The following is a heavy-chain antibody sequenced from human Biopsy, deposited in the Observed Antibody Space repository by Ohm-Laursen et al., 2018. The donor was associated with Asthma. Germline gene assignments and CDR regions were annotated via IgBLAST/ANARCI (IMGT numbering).Heavy chain of an antibody. V-gene: IGHV3-53*01. J-gene: IGHJ4*02. CDR2: IYSGGTS. CDR3: ARGDSSNWSHYYFDY. Sequence: SLRLSCAASGFAVSRDHMFWVRQAPGKGLEWVSVIYSGGTSHTADSVRGRFTISRDYSKNTLYLQMHSLKAEDTAVYYCARGDSSNWSHYYFDYWGQGTLVTVSS. D-gene: IGHD3-22*01. CDR1: GFAVSRDH.